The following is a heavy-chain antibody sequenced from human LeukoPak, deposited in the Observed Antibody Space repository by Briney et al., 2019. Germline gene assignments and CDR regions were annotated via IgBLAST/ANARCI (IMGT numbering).Heavy chain of an antibody. Sequence: RAGGSLRLSCAASGFTFDDYGMNWVRQAPGKGLEWLSGINWNGGSTGYADSVKGRFTISRDNAKNSLYLQMKSLRAEDTALYHCARVGFSGYESWFDPWGQGTLVTVSS. D-gene: IGHD5-12*01. J-gene: IGHJ5*02. V-gene: IGHV3-20*01. CDR3: ARVGFSGYESWFDP. CDR1: GFTFDDYG. CDR2: INWNGGST.